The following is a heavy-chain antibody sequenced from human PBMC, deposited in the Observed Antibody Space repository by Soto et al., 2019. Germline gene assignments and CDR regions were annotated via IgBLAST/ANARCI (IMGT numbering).Heavy chain of an antibody. CDR3: ATKGPITKWGTSEKYDFDY. CDR1: GYTLTELS. CDR2: FDPEDGET. D-gene: IGHD3-16*01. Sequence: ASVKVSCKVSGYTLTELSMHWVRQAPGKGLEWMGGFDPEDGETIYAQKFQGRVTMTEDTSTDTAYMELSSLRSEDTAVYYCATKGPITKWGTSEKYDFDYWGQGTLVTVSS. J-gene: IGHJ4*02. V-gene: IGHV1-24*01.